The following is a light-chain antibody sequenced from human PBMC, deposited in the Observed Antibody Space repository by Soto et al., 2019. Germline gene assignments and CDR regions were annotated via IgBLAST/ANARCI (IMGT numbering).Light chain of an antibody. Sequence: QPVLTQPPSVSGAPGQRVTISCTGSSSNIGAGYDVHWYQQLPGTAPKLLIYGNNNRPSGVPDRFSGSKSGTSASLAITGLQAEDEADYYCQSYDSSLSEVFGTGTKVTVL. CDR2: GNN. CDR3: QSYDSSLSEV. J-gene: IGLJ1*01. V-gene: IGLV1-40*01. CDR1: SSNIGAGYD.